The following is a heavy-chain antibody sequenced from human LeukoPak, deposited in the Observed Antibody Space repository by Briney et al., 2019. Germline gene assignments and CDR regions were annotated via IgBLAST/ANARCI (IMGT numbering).Heavy chain of an antibody. D-gene: IGHD1-26*01. CDR1: GFALSRFS. CDR3: ARESSGSTSAIDF. V-gene: IGHV3-30*14. J-gene: IGHJ4*02. Sequence: PWASLRLSCAASGFALSRFSMHWVPQAPGKGLGGGAVFTYSGSDRYYADSVKGRFTISRDNSRSTLFLQMNSLRVEDTALYYCARESSGSTSAIDFWGQGTLVTVSS. CDR2: FTYSGSDR.